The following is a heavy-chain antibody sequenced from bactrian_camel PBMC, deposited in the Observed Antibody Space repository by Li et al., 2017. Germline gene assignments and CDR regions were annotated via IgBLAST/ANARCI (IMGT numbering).Heavy chain of an antibody. CDR2: IYTGSSST. CDR3: GSPALGRTWMC. V-gene: IGHV3-2*01. J-gene: IGHJ4*01. D-gene: IGHD1*01. CDR1: GYTFSSHH. Sequence: HVQLVESGGGLVQPGESLRLSCAASGYTFSSHHMSWVRQATGKGLEWVSNIYTGSSSTYYADSVKGRFTISRDNAKNILYLQMDRVAPEDTAVYYCGSPALGRTWMCGGQGTQVTVS.